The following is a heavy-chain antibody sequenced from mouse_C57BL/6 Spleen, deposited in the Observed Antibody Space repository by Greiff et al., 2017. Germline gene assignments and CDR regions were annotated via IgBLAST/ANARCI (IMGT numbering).Heavy chain of an antibody. Sequence: VQLQQSGPELVKPGASVKISCKASGYSFTGYYMNWVKQSPEKSLEWIGEINPSTGSTNYNQKFKAKATLTGDTSSSTAYMQLKSLPSEDSAVYYCARGYYYGSRSYYFDYWGQVTTLTVSS. D-gene: IGHD1-1*01. V-gene: IGHV1-42*01. CDR2: INPSTGST. J-gene: IGHJ2*01. CDR3: ARGYYYGSRSYYFDY. CDR1: GYSFTGYY.